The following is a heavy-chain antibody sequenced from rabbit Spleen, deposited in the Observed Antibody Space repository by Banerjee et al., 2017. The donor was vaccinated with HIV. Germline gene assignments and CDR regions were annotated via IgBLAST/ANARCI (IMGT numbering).Heavy chain of an antibody. J-gene: IGHJ4*01. Sequence: QEQLVESGGGLVQPTGSLTLTCKASGFSFGDRDVMCWVRQAPGKGLEWIACINAATGRPVYATWAKGRFTISRTSSTTVTLEMTSLTAADTATYFCARGSAAMTMVIIGFYLNLWGPGTLVTVS. CDR2: INAATGRP. CDR3: ARGSAAMTMVIIGFYLNL. CDR1: GFSFGDRDV. D-gene: IGHD2-1*01. V-gene: IGHV1S45*01.